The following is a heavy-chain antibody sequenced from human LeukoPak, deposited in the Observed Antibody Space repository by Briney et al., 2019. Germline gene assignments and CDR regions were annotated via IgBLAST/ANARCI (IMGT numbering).Heavy chain of an antibody. CDR3: ARVFAVEYGDYGTFDY. V-gene: IGHV3-30*03. CDR2: ISYDGSNK. CDR1: GFTFSSYW. J-gene: IGHJ4*02. Sequence: GGSLRLSCAASGFTFSSYWMHWVRQAPGKGLEWVAVISYDGSNKYYADSVKGRFTISRDNSKNTLYLQMNSLRAEDTAVYYCARVFAVEYGDYGTFDYWGQGTLVTVSS. D-gene: IGHD4-17*01.